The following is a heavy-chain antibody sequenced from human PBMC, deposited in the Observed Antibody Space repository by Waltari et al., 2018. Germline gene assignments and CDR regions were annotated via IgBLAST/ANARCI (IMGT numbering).Heavy chain of an antibody. CDR3: VRDSSGTY. J-gene: IGHJ4*02. Sequence: EVQLVESGGGLVQPGGSLRLACAAWGFTFSSHWMYWVRQTPGKGLVWVSGINSDGSSTSYADSVKGRVTISRDNAKNTLYLQMNSLRAEDTAVYYCVRDSSGTYWGQGTQVTVSS. CDR2: INSDGSST. D-gene: IGHD3-22*01. V-gene: IGHV3-74*01. CDR1: GFTFSSHW.